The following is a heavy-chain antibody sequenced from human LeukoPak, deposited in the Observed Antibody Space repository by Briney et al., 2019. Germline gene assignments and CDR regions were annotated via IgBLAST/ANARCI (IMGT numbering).Heavy chain of an antibody. CDR2: ISSSSFTI. V-gene: IGHV3-48*04. Sequence: GGSLRLSCAASGFTFSSYSMNWVRQAPGKGLEWVSYISSSSFTIYYADSVKGRFTISRDNAKNSLYLQMNSLRAEDTAVYYCAELGITMIGGVWGKGTTVTISS. CDR3: AELGITMIGGV. CDR1: GFTFSSYS. D-gene: IGHD3-10*02. J-gene: IGHJ6*04.